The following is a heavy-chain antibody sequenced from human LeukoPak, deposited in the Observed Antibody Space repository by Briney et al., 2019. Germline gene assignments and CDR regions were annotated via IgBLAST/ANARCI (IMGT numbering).Heavy chain of an antibody. CDR2: IYYNETT. J-gene: IGHJ4*02. CDR1: GGSISSSSYY. V-gene: IGHV4-39*01. Sequence: SETLSLTCTVSGGSISSSSYYWGWIRQPPGKGLEWIGNIYYNETTYYNPSLKSRVTISVDTSKNQFSLKLSSVTAADTAVYYCARQRLAYCGGDCYIYSYFDYWGQGTLVTVSS. CDR3: ARQRLAYCGGDCYIYSYFDY. D-gene: IGHD2-21*02.